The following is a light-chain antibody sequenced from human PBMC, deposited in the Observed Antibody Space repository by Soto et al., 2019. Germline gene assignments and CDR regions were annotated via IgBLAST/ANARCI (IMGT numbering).Light chain of an antibody. V-gene: IGKV3-20*01. Sequence: EIELTQSPGTLSLSPGERATLSCRASQSVSSSYLDWYQQKPGQAPRLLIYGASSRATGVPDRFSGSGSGTDFTLTSSRLEPEDFAVYYCQQYGSSRLTFGQGTKVEIK. CDR1: QSVSSSY. CDR3: QQYGSSRLT. J-gene: IGKJ1*01. CDR2: GAS.